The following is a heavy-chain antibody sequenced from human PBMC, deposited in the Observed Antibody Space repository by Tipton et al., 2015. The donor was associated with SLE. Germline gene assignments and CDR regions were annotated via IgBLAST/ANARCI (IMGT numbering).Heavy chain of an antibody. CDR3: ARGGDFWSGPTSYYYYYYYMDV. V-gene: IGHV4-61*02. J-gene: IGHJ6*03. Sequence: TLSLTCTVSGGSITSSSYYWSWIRQPAGKGLEWIGRIYISGSTNYNPSLKSRVTISVDTSKNQFSLKLRSVTAADTAVYYCARGGDFWSGPTSYYYYYYYMDVWGKGTTVTVSS. D-gene: IGHD3-3*01. CDR1: GGSITSSSYY. CDR2: IYISGST.